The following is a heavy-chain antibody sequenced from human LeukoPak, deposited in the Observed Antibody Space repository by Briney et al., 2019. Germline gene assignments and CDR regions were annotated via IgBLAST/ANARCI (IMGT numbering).Heavy chain of an antibody. D-gene: IGHD2-2*01. CDR2: MYRGDSDT. CDR1: GYSFNTYW. V-gene: IGHV5-51*01. J-gene: IGHJ4*02. Sequence: GESLNTSWRASGYSFNTYWVGWVRQIPGKGLEWVGIMYRGDSDTRYNPSFKGQVTVSAGQSINTAYLPRSSLKASDTAMYYGARRQECSSTSCPGDYWGQGTLVTVSP. CDR3: ARRQECSSTSCPGDY.